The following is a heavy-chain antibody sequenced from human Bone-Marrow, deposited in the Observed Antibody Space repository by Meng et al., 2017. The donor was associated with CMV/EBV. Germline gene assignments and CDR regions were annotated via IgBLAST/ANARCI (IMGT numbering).Heavy chain of an antibody. J-gene: IGHJ4*02. CDR1: GYTFTGHY. D-gene: IGHD2-21*01. V-gene: IGHV1-2*02. Sequence: ASVKASCKVSGYTFTGHYIHWVRQTPGQGLEWMGWIDPKNGATSYAEKFQGRVTMTRDTYISTAYMELSSLRYDDTARYFCARVVWEAIAFDFWGQGTLVTVSS. CDR2: IDPKNGAT. CDR3: ARVVWEAIAFDF.